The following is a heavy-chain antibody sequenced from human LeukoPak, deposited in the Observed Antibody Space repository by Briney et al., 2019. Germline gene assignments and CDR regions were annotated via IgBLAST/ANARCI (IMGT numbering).Heavy chain of an antibody. D-gene: IGHD3-22*01. CDR2: ISGSGDNT. CDR1: GFTFSSYA. Sequence: GGSLRLSCAASGFTFSSYAMSWVRQAPGKGLEWVSGISGSGDNTYYADSVKGRFTISRDNSKNTLYVQVNSLGTEDTAAYYCAKGSYYDSSGSFYFDYWGQGTLATVSS. J-gene: IGHJ4*02. V-gene: IGHV3-23*01. CDR3: AKGSYYDSSGSFYFDY.